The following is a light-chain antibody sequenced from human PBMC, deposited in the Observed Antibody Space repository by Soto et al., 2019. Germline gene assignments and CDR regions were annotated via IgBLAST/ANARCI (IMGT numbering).Light chain of an antibody. V-gene: IGKV1-9*01. J-gene: IGKJ4*01. Sequence: IQLTQSPSSLSASVGDRVTITCRASQDIAIYLAWYQQKPGEAPKLLIYAASTLYAGVPSRFSGSGSGTNFALTITSLQAEEFATYYCQQLRMYPSTFGGGTKVEIK. CDR3: QQLRMYPST. CDR1: QDIAIY. CDR2: AAS.